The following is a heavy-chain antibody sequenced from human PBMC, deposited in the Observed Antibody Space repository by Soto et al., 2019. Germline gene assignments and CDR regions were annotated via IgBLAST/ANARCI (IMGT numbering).Heavy chain of an antibody. CDR1: GFNFKDYW. CDR3: AGDRNYHLSGYYDAFDV. CDR2: IGEDGGIS. D-gene: IGHD3-9*01. J-gene: IGHJ3*01. Sequence: EVQLVESGGGLVQPGGSLRLSCAGSGFNFKDYWMTWVRQAPGKGLEWLANIGEDGGISNYVDSVKGRFTISRDNVKNSLDLQINSLRAEDTAVYYCAGDRNYHLSGYYDAFDVWGQGTVVTVSS. V-gene: IGHV3-7*01.